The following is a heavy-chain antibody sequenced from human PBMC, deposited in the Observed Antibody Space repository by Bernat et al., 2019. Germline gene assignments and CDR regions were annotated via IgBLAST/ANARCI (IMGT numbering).Heavy chain of an antibody. CDR2: ISSNDNTI. Sequence: QVQLVESGGGLVKPGGSLRLSCAASGFTFSDYYMSWIRQAPGKGLEWVSYISSNDNTIYNADSVKGRFTISRDDAKNSLYLQMNSLRAEDTAVYYCARHHRSSGIAVAGYYYYYAMDVWGQGTTVTVSS. CDR1: GFTFSDYY. CDR3: ARHHRSSGIAVAGYYYYYAMDV. D-gene: IGHD6-19*01. V-gene: IGHV3-11*01. J-gene: IGHJ6*02.